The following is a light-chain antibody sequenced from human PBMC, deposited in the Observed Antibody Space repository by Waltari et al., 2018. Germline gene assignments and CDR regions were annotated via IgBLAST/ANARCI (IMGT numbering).Light chain of an antibody. CDR2: GVS. V-gene: IGKV3-20*01. CDR1: QSLGLLMT. CDR3: HQYGDFPRT. Sequence: EIVFTQSPGTLSLSPGESVTLSCRASQSLGLLMTVAWFQQKPGQAPRLLIYGVSDRATGIPARFSGDGSGVDFTLTIDRLEPDDFAVYYCHQYGDFPRTFGPGTYVE. J-gene: IGKJ1*01.